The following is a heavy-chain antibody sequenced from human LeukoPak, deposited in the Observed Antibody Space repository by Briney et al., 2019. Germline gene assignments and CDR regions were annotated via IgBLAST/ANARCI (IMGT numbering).Heavy chain of an antibody. CDR2: IYYSGST. CDR1: GGSISSYY. CDR3: ASSLNAYYYDSSGFDY. D-gene: IGHD3-22*01. V-gene: IGHV4-59*08. Sequence: KPSETLSLTCTVSGGSISSYYWSWIRQPPGKGLEWIGYIYYSGSTNYNPSLKSRVTISVDTSKNQFSLKLSSVTAADTAVYYCASSLNAYYYDSSGFDYWGQGTLVTVSS. J-gene: IGHJ4*02.